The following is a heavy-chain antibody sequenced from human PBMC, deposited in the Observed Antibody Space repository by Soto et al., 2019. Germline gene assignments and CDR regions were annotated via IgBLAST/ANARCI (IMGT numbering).Heavy chain of an antibody. CDR3: ARVFDGDFRGDY. D-gene: IGHD4-17*01. V-gene: IGHV1-3*01. Sequence: ASVKVSCKASGYTFTSYAMHWVRQAPGQRLEWMGWINAGNGNTKYSQKFQGRVTITRDTSASTAYMELSSLRSEDTAVYYCARVFDGDFRGDYWGQGTLVTVSS. CDR2: INAGNGNT. J-gene: IGHJ4*02. CDR1: GYTFTSYA.